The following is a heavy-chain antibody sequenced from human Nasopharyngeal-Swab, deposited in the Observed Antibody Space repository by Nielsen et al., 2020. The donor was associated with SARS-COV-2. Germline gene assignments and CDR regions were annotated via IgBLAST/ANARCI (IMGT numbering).Heavy chain of an antibody. D-gene: IGHD6-6*01. CDR3: AREPAARPPAPDYYYYYGMDV. J-gene: IGHJ6*02. Sequence: GESLKISCAASGFTFSSSEMTWVRQAPGKGLEWVSYISSSGNTMYYADSVKGRFTISRDNAKNSLYLQMNSLRAEDRAVYYCAREPAARPPAPDYYYYYGMDVWGQGTTVTVSS. CDR1: GFTFSSSE. CDR2: ISSSGNTM. V-gene: IGHV3-48*03.